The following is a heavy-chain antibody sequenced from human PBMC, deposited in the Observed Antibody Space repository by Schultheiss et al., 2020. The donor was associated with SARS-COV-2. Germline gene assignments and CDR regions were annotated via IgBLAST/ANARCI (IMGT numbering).Heavy chain of an antibody. V-gene: IGHV4-31*03. CDR1: GGSISSGGYY. D-gene: IGHD3-9*01. J-gene: IGHJ6*03. Sequence: SETLSLTCTVSGGSISSGGYYWSWIRQHPGKGLEWIGYIYYSGSTYYNPSLKSRVTISVDTSKNQFSLKLSSVTAADTAVYYCARDRSYDRPAYYYYMDVWGKGTMVTVSS. CDR2: IYYSGST. CDR3: ARDRSYDRPAYYYYMDV.